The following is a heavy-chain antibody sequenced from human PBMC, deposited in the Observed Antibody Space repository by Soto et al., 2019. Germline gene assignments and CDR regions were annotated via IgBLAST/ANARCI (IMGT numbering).Heavy chain of an antibody. D-gene: IGHD5-12*01. Sequence: QVQLRESGPGLVKPSQTLLLTCSVSGASIAGGSYYWSWLRQPPGKGPEWIGDIPSKGRPFYHPSLASRSTISSDTSKNQLSLQLTSLTAADTAVYSCARDQYSGYDFALWSQGTLVTVSS. J-gene: IGHJ5*02. CDR1: GASIAGGSYY. CDR3: ARDQYSGYDFAL. V-gene: IGHV4-30-4*01. CDR2: IPSKGRP.